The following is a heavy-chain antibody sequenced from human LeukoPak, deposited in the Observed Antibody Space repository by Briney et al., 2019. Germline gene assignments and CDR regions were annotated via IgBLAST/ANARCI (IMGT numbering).Heavy chain of an antibody. J-gene: IGHJ6*03. CDR3: ARGRTARTRYFYYYYMDV. Sequence: ASVKVSCRASGYTLTNYGMNWVRQAPGLGLEWMGWISGDNDNTKKAQKSQGRVTMTIDTSTNTAYMELGSLTSDDTAVYYCARGRTARTRYFYYYYMDVWGEGTTVTVSS. D-gene: IGHD5-18*01. CDR1: GYTLTNYG. V-gene: IGHV1-18*01. CDR2: ISGDNDNT.